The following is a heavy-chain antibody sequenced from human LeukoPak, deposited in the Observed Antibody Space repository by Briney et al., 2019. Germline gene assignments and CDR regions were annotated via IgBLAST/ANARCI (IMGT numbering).Heavy chain of an antibody. CDR2: IWYDGSNK. CDR3: ARAAAVADRYGMDV. Sequence: PGRSLRLSCAASGFTFSSYGMHWVRQAPGKGLEWEAVIWYDGSNKYYADSVKGRFTISRDNSKNTLYLQMNSLRAEDTAVYYCARAAAVADRYGMDVWGQGTTVTVSS. D-gene: IGHD6-19*01. CDR1: GFTFSSYG. J-gene: IGHJ6*02. V-gene: IGHV3-33*01.